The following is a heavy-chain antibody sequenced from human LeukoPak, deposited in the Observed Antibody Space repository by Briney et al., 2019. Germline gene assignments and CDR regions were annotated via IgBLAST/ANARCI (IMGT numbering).Heavy chain of an antibody. D-gene: IGHD5-12*01. CDR2: ISYDGSNK. Sequence: GGSLRLSCAASGFTFSHYGVHWVRQAPGKGLEWVAVISYDGSNKYYADSVKGRFTISRDNADNSLYLQMNILTAEDTAFYYCARAEGYGAIDYWGQGTLVTVSS. J-gene: IGHJ4*02. V-gene: IGHV3-30*03. CDR3: ARAEGYGAIDY. CDR1: GFTFSHYG.